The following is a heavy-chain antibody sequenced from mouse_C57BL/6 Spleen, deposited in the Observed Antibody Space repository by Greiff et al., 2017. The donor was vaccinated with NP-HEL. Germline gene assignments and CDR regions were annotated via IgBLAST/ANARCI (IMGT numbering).Heavy chain of an antibody. D-gene: IGHD1-1*01. V-gene: IGHV5-6*01. CDR1: GFTFSSYG. CDR3: ARQGGYYYGSSYTYAMDY. CDR2: ISSGGSYT. J-gene: IGHJ4*01. Sequence: EVKVVESGGDLVKPGGSLKLSCAASGFTFSSYGMSWVRQTPDKRLEWVATISSGGSYTYYPDSVKGRFTISRDNAKNTLYLQMSSLKSEDTAMYYCARQGGYYYGSSYTYAMDYWGQGTSVTVSS.